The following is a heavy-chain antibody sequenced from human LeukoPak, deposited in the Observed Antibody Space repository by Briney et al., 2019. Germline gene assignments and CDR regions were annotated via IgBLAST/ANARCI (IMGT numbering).Heavy chain of an antibody. V-gene: IGHV4-30-4*01. J-gene: IGHJ4*02. CDR1: GDSISSGNSY. CDR3: ARAGQYYHDSAGYFPDF. Sequence: PSETLSLTCTVSGDSISSGNSYWSWIRQPPGKGLEWIGSIYYSGYTYHNPSPKSRVTISVDTSKDQFSLKLSAVTAADTAVYYCARAGQYYHDSAGYFPDFWGQGTLVTVSS. D-gene: IGHD3-22*01. CDR2: IYYSGYT.